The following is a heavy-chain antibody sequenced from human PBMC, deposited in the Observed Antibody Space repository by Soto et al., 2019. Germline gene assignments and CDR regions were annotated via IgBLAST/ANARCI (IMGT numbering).Heavy chain of an antibody. J-gene: IGHJ4*02. CDR3: ARGRDPYKNGY. Sequence: SETLSLTCIVSGGSISSAGSHWSWLRQLPGKGLEWIGYISTIGTHKKNPSLQSRVTFSLDTSKNHLSLNLGSVTAADTAIYYCARGRDPYKNGYWGQGIPVTVSS. D-gene: IGHD2-15*01. CDR2: ISTIGTH. CDR1: GGSISSAGSH. V-gene: IGHV4-31*03.